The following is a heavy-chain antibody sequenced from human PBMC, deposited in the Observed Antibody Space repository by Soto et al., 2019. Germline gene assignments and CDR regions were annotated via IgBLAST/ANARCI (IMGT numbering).Heavy chain of an antibody. V-gene: IGHV4-39*01. CDR1: GDSIDTSRYY. Sequence: QVQLQESGPGLVKPSETLSLTCTVSGDSIDTSRYYWGWIRQPPGKGLEWLGSIYYSGTTYYNPSLKGRVTISAAPSKNKFSLKLSSVTAADPAFYYCARLRGAFLISPNTWFAPWGQEPWSPSPQ. CDR2: IYYSGTT. J-gene: IGHJ5*02. CDR3: ARLRGAFLISPNTWFAP.